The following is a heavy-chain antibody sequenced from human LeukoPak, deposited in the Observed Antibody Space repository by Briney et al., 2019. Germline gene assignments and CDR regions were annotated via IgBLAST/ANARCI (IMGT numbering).Heavy chain of an antibody. J-gene: IGHJ6*03. CDR3: AKATSAWWYHRADMNV. CDR1: GFIFSNYD. Sequence: GGSLRLSCAASGFIFSNYDKRWVRQAPGGGLEWVSAISGSGDTTFHADSVKGRFTTSRDNSKNTLSLQMSGLRVEDSAVYFCAKATSAWWYHRADMNVWGTGTTVTVSS. CDR2: ISGSGDTT. V-gene: IGHV3-23*01. D-gene: IGHD2-15*01.